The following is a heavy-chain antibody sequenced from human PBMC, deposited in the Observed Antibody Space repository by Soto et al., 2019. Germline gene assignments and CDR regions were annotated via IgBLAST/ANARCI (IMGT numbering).Heavy chain of an antibody. CDR1: GGSISISSYY. J-gene: IGHJ6*01. CDR2: IYYSGST. V-gene: IGHV4-39*01. Sequence: PSETLSLTCTVSGGSISISSYYWGCIRQPPGKGLEWIGSIYYSGSTYYNPSLKSRVTISVDTSKNQFSLKLSSVTAADTAVYYCARLYDFWSGYYYPLYYYGMDVWG. D-gene: IGHD3-3*01. CDR3: ARLYDFWSGYYYPLYYYGMDV.